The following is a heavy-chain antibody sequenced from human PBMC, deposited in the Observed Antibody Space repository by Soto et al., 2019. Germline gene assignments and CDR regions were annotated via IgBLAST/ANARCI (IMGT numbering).Heavy chain of an antibody. Sequence: GGSLRLSCAASGFTVRSNYMSWVRQAPGKGLEWVSVIYSGGSTYYADSVKGRFTISRDNSKNTLYLQMNSLRAEDTAAYYCARVISEVYSSGWTHYYYYYGMVVWGQGTTVTVSS. D-gene: IGHD6-19*01. CDR2: IYSGGST. CDR3: ARVISEVYSSGWTHYYYYYGMVV. V-gene: IGHV3-53*01. CDR1: GFTVRSNY. J-gene: IGHJ6*02.